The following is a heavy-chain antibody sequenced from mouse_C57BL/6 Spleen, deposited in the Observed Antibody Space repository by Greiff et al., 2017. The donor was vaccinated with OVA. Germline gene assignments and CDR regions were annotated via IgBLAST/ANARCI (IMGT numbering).Heavy chain of an antibody. CDR1: GYTFTSYW. J-gene: IGHJ1*03. V-gene: IGHV1-64*01. CDR2: IHPNSGST. D-gene: IGHD2-1*01. CDR3: ARGHGNWYFDV. Sequence: QVQLQQPGAELVKPGASVKLSCKASGYTFTSYWMHWEKQRPGQGLEWIGMIHPNSGSTNYNEKFKSKATLTVDKSSSTAYMQLSSLTSEDSAVYYCARGHGNWYFDVWGTGTTVTVSS.